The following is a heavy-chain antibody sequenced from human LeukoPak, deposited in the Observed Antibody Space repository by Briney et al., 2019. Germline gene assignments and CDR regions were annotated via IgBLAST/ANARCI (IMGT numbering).Heavy chain of an antibody. V-gene: IGHV3-11*01. CDR2: ISSSGSTI. J-gene: IGHJ6*02. Sequence: GGSLRLSCAASGFTFSDYYMSWIRQAPGKGLEWVSYISSSGSTIYYADSVKGRFTISRDNAKNSLYLQMNSLRAEDTAVYYCARFGGRSGWSVRHYYYHGMDVWGQGTTVTVSS. CDR1: GFTFSDYY. CDR3: ARFGGRSGWSVRHYYYHGMDV. D-gene: IGHD6-19*01.